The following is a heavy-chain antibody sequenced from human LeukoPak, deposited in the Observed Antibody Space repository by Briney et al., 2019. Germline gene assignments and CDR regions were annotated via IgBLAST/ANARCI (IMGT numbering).Heavy chain of an antibody. CDR1: GGTFSSYA. CDR3: ARDQGGYDAFDI. D-gene: IGHD3-22*01. V-gene: IGHV1-69*05. J-gene: IGHJ3*02. Sequence: ASVKVSRKASGGTFSSYAISWVRQAPGQGLEWMGRIIPIFGTANYAQKFQGRVTITTDESTSTAYVELSSLRSEDTAVYYCARDQGGYDAFDIWGQGTMVTVSS. CDR2: IIPIFGTA.